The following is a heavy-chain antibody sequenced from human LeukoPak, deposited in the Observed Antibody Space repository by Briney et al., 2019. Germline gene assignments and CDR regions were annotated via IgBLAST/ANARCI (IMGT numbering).Heavy chain of an antibody. CDR3: ARDQKWEILGLFDY. CDR2: ISYDGSNK. V-gene: IGHV3-30*03. CDR1: GLTFSNYG. J-gene: IGHJ4*02. D-gene: IGHD1-26*01. Sequence: TGGSLRLSCAASGLTFSNYGMHWVRQAPGKGLEWVAVISYDGSNKYYADSVKGRFTISRDNSRDTLYLQMDSLRVEDTAVYYCARDQKWEILGLFDYWGQGTLVTVSS.